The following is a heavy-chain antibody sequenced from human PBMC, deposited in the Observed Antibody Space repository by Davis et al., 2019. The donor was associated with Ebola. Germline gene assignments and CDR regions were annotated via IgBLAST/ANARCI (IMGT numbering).Heavy chain of an antibody. D-gene: IGHD3-3*01. V-gene: IGHV3-7*03. CDR1: GFTVSSDW. CDR3: ARGTYYDFWSGYYEV. CDR2: IKQDGSEK. Sequence: GGSLSLTCAASGFTVSSDWMSWVRQAPGKGLEWVANIKQDGSEKYYVDSVKGRFTISRDNAKNSLYLQMNSLRAADTAVYYCARGTYYDFWSGYYEVWGQGTTVTVSS. J-gene: IGHJ6*02.